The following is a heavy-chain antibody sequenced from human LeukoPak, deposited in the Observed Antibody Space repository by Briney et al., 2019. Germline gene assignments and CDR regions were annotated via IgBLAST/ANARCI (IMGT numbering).Heavy chain of an antibody. D-gene: IGHD6-13*01. CDR3: ACNSYSSSWDYFDY. V-gene: IGHV4-4*07. J-gene: IGHJ4*02. CDR1: GGSISSYY. CDR2: IYTSGST. Sequence: PSETLSLTCTVSGGSISSYYWSWIRQPAGKGLEWIGRIYTSGSTNYNPSLKSRVTMSVDTSKNQFSLKLSSVTAADTAVYYCACNSYSSSWDYFDYWGQGTLVTVSS.